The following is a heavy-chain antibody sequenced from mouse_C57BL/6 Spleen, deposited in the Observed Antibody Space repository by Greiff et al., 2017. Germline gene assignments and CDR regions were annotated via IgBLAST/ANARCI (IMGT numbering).Heavy chain of an antibody. V-gene: IGHV5-17*01. J-gene: IGHJ4*01. Sequence: EVKLQESGGGLVKPGGSLKLSCAASGFTFSDYGMHWVRQAPEKGLEWVAYISSGGSTIYYADTVKGRFTISRDNAKSKLFLHMTSLRSEDTAMYYCARKVLPNYYAMDYWGQGTSVTVSS. CDR3: ARKVLPNYYAMDY. CDR1: GFTFSDYG. CDR2: ISSGGSTI.